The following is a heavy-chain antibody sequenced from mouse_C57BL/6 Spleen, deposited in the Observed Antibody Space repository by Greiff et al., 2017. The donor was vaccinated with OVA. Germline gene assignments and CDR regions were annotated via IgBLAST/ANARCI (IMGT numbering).Heavy chain of an antibody. J-gene: IGHJ2*01. V-gene: IGHV1-63*01. Sequence: VQLKESGAELVRPGTSVKMSCKASGYTFTNYWIGWAKQRPGHGLEWIGDIYPGGGYTNYNEKFKGKATLTADKSSSTAYMQFSSLTSEDSAIYYRARGGDYDGFDYWGQGTTLTVSS. CDR1: GYTFTNYW. D-gene: IGHD2-4*01. CDR3: ARGGDYDGFDY. CDR2: IYPGGGYT.